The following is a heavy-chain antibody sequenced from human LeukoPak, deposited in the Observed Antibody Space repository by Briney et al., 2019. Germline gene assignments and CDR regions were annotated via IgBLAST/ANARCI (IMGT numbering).Heavy chain of an antibody. CDR3: ARDSYYDILTGYYSGAFDI. CDR1: GYTFTGYY. Sequence: ASVKVSCKASGYTFTGYYMHWVRQAPGQGLEWMGWINPNSGGTNYAQKFQGRVTMTRDTSISTAYMELSRLRSDDTAVYYCARDSYYDILTGYYSGAFDIWGQGTMVTVSS. V-gene: IGHV1-2*02. CDR2: INPNSGGT. D-gene: IGHD3-9*01. J-gene: IGHJ3*02.